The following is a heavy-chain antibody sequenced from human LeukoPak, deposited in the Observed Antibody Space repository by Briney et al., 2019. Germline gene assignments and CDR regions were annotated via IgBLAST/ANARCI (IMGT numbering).Heavy chain of an antibody. CDR1: GFTFSSYW. D-gene: IGHD5-24*01. Sequence: GGSLRLSCAASGFTFSSYWMSWVRQAPGKGLEWVANIKQDGSEKYYVDSVKGRFTISRDNAKNSLYLQMNSLRAEDTAVYYCARVSEGYNRYKSAFDIWGQGTMVTVSS. J-gene: IGHJ3*02. CDR3: ARVSEGYNRYKSAFDI. V-gene: IGHV3-7*01. CDR2: IKQDGSEK.